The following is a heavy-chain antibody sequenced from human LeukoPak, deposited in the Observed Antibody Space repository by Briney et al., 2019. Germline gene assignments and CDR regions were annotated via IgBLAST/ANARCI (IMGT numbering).Heavy chain of an antibody. CDR1: GGSISSYY. J-gene: IGHJ4*02. V-gene: IGHV4-59*12. D-gene: IGHD6-13*01. Sequence: SETLSLTCTVSGGSISSYYWSWIRQPPGKGLEWIGEIYHSGSTNYNPSLKSRVTISVDKSKNQFSLKLSSVTAADTAVYYCARDDRGKQQLYDYWAQGTPVTVSS. CDR3: ARDDRGKQQLYDY. CDR2: IYHSGST.